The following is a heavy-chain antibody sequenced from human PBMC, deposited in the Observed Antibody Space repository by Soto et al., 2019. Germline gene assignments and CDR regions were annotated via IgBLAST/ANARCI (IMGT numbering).Heavy chain of an antibody. Sequence: QVQLVQSGAEEKKPGASVKVSCKASGYTFTSYAMHWVRQAPGQRLEWMGWINAGNGNTKYSQKFQGRVTITRDTSAITHYMELSSLRSEDTAVYYCARSIVVVTALDYWGQGTLVTVSS. J-gene: IGHJ4*02. V-gene: IGHV1-3*05. CDR2: INAGNGNT. D-gene: IGHD2-21*02. CDR3: ARSIVVVTALDY. CDR1: GYTFTSYA.